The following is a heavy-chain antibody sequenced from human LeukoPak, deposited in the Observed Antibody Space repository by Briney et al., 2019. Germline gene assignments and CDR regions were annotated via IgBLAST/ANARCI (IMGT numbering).Heavy chain of an antibody. Sequence: PSETLSLTCAVYGGSFSGYYWSWIRQPPGKGLEWIGEINHSGSTNYNPSLKSRVTISVDTSKNQFSLKLSSVTAADTAVYYCARAGVYGDYGHWGQGTLVTVSS. CDR2: INHSGST. J-gene: IGHJ4*02. CDR3: ARAGVYGDYGH. D-gene: IGHD4-17*01. CDR1: GGSFSGYY. V-gene: IGHV4-34*01.